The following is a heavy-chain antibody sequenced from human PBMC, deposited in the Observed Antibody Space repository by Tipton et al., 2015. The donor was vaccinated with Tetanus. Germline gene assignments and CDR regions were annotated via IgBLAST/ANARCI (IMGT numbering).Heavy chain of an antibody. Sequence: QLVQSGAEVKKPGESLKISCKGSGYSFTSYWIGWVRQMPGKGLEWMGIIYPGDSDTRYSPPFQGQVTISADKSISTAYLQWSSLKASDPAMYYCARHIGPALTPGGNFDYWGQGTLVTVSS. D-gene: IGHD3-16*01. CDR3: ARHIGPALTPGGNFDY. V-gene: IGHV5-51*01. J-gene: IGHJ4*02. CDR1: GYSFTSYW. CDR2: IYPGDSDT.